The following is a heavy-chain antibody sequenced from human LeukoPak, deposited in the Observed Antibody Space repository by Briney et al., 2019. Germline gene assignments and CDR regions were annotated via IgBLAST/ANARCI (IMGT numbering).Heavy chain of an antibody. Sequence: SETLSLTCAVYGGSFSGYYWSWIRQPPGKGLEWIGEINHSGSTNYNPSLKSRVTISVDTSKNQFSLKLSSVTAADTAVYYCAEGPNRDTWFDPWGQGTLVTVSS. J-gene: IGHJ5*02. D-gene: IGHD5-18*01. CDR3: AEGPNRDTWFDP. V-gene: IGHV4-34*01. CDR2: INHSGST. CDR1: GGSFSGYY.